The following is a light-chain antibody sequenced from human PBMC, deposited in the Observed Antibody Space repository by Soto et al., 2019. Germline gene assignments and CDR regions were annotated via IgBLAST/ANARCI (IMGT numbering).Light chain of an antibody. J-gene: IGKJ4*01. V-gene: IGKV3-15*01. Sequence: EIVLTQSAGTLSLSPGERATLSCRASQSVSSSYLAWYQQKPGQAPRLLIYGASTRATGVPARFSGSGSGTEFILTISSLQSEDFAIYYCQQYNNWLLTFGGGTKVDIK. CDR2: GAS. CDR3: QQYNNWLLT. CDR1: QSVSSSY.